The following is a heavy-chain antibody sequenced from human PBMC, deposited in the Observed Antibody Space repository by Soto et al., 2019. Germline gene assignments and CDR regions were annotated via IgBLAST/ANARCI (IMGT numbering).Heavy chain of an antibody. Sequence: GGSLRLSCAASGFTVSSNYMSWVRQAPGKGLEWVSVIYSGGSTYYADSVKGRFTISRDNSKNTLYLQMNSLRAEDTAVYYCARDSSGWYYFDYWGQGTLVTVSS. CDR3: ARDSSGWYYFDY. V-gene: IGHV3-66*01. J-gene: IGHJ4*02. D-gene: IGHD6-19*01. CDR1: GFTVSSNY. CDR2: IYSGGST.